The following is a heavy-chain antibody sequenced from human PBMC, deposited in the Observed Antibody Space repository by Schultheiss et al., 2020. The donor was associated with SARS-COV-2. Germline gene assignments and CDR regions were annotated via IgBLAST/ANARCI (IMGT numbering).Heavy chain of an antibody. V-gene: IGHV5-51*01. CDR2: TYPGDADA. Sequence: GESLKISCKGSGYSFTSYWIGWVRQMPGKGLEWMGITYPGDADARYSPSFQGQVTISADKSINTAYLQWSSLKASDTAMYYCARLGSGSHYNVLDYWGQGTLVTVSS. J-gene: IGHJ4*02. CDR3: ARLGSGSHYNVLDY. D-gene: IGHD3-10*01. CDR1: GYSFTSYW.